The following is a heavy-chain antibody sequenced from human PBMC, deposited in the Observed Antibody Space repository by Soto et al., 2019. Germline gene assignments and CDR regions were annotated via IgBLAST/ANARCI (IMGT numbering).Heavy chain of an antibody. D-gene: IGHD2-15*01. CDR3: ARGLLAYCGMAV. Sequence: QLVQSGAEVKKPGASVKVSCKASGYSFTNYDISWVRQAPGQGLEWMAWISAHNGNKHYAEKFQGRVSTTTDTSTRTAYMEVKTLKPDDTAVYYCARGLLAYCGMAVWGQGTTVTVS. V-gene: IGHV1-18*01. CDR1: GYSFTNYD. CDR2: ISAHNGNK. J-gene: IGHJ6*02.